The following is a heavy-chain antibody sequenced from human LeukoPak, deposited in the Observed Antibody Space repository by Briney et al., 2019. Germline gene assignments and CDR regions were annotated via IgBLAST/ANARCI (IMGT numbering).Heavy chain of an antibody. CDR2: IYHSGST. CDR3: ARVWAGAAAGTVPDH. D-gene: IGHD6-13*01. CDR1: GYSISSGYY. J-gene: IGHJ5*02. Sequence: PSETLSLTCAVSGYSISSGYYWGWIRQPPGKGLEWIGSIYHSGSTYYSPSLKSRVTISVDMSKNQFSVKLNSVTAADTAVYYCARVWAGAAAGTVPDHWGQGTLVTVSS. V-gene: IGHV4-38-2*01.